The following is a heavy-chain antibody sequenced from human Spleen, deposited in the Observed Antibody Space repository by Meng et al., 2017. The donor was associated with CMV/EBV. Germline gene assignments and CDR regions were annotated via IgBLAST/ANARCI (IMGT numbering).Heavy chain of an antibody. V-gene: IGHV3-30-3*01. Sequence: QVQLVESGGGVVQPGRSLRLSCAASGFTFSSYAMHWVRQAPGKGLEWVAVISYDGSNKYYADSVKGRFTISRDNSKNTLYLQMNSLRAEDTAVYYCASAAQKTFDYWGQGTLVTVSS. CDR2: ISYDGSNK. D-gene: IGHD6-13*01. CDR1: GFTFSSYA. CDR3: ASAAQKTFDY. J-gene: IGHJ4*02.